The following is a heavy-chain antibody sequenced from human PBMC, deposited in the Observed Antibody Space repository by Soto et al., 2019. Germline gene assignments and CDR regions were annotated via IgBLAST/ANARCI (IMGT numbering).Heavy chain of an antibody. CDR3: ARVEASSSPDY. Sequence: SETLSLTCAVSGYSISSGYYLGWILQPPGKGLEWIGSIYHSGSTYYNPSLKSRVTISVDTSKNQFSLKLSSVTAADTAVYYCARVEASSSPDYWGQGTLVTVSS. J-gene: IGHJ4*02. CDR2: IYHSGST. D-gene: IGHD6-13*01. CDR1: GYSISSGYY. V-gene: IGHV4-38-2*01.